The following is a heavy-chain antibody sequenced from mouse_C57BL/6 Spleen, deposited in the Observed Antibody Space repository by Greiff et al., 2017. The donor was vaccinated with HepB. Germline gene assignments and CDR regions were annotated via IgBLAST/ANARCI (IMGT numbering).Heavy chain of an antibody. CDR1: GYAFTNYL. CDR3: ARSQLFFAY. J-gene: IGHJ3*01. D-gene: IGHD4-1*02. CDR2: INPGSGGT. Sequence: LVESGAELVRPGTSVKVSCKASGYAFTNYLIEWVKQRPGQGLEWIGVINPGSGGTNYNEKFKGKATLTADKSSSTAYMQLSSLTSEDSAVYFCARSQLFFAYWGQGTLVTVSA. V-gene: IGHV1-54*01.